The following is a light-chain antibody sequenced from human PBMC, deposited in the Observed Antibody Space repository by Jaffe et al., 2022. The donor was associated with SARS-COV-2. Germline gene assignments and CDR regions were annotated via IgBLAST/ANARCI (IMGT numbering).Light chain of an antibody. CDR2: DAF. V-gene: IGKV3-15*01. CDR1: QTVSSS. Sequence: EIVMTQSPATLSVSPGERVTLSCRASQTVSSSVAWYQQKPGQAPRLLIYDAFTRATGIPARFSGSGSGTEFSLTISSLQSEDFAVYYCQQYSDWPPYTFGQGTKLEIK. CDR3: QQYSDWPPYT. J-gene: IGKJ2*01.